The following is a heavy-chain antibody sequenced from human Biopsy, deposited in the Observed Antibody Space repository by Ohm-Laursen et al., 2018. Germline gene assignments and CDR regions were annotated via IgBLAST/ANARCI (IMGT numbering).Heavy chain of an antibody. CDR3: ARVGSGWAPFDK. J-gene: IGHJ4*02. CDR1: GYSISSDYR. CDR2: IFKDGNT. Sequence: GTLSLTCAVSGYSISSDYRWGWIRQAPGKTLEWLGNIFKDGNTHYNPSLRSRLIISIDTSKKQFSLMMTSVSGADTAVYFCARVGSGWAPFDKWGPGTLVTVSS. V-gene: IGHV4-38-2*01. D-gene: IGHD6-19*01.